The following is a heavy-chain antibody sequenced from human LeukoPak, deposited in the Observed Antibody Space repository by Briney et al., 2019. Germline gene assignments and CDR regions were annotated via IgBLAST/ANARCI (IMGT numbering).Heavy chain of an antibody. V-gene: IGHV4-59*01. CDR1: GDSISTYY. CDR3: ATEISRGRGPWLGELFADY. D-gene: IGHD3-10*01. Sequence: SETLSLTCTLSGDSISTYYWSWIRQPPGKGLEWIGYIYYNERTDYNPSLKSRVTISVDTSKNQFSLKLTSVTAADTAVYYCATEISRGRGPWLGELFADYWGQGTLVTVSS. CDR2: IYYNERT. J-gene: IGHJ4*02.